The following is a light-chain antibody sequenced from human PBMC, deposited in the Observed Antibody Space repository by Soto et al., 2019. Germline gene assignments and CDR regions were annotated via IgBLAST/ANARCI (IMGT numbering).Light chain of an antibody. Sequence: DIQMTQSPSSLSASVGDTVTITCRASQNIEIYLNWYQQKAGTAPKVLISGASNLQRGVPSRFSGSGSGTDFTLTINNLQPEDFATYFCQQTFNVPPWTFGQGTKVDVK. CDR3: QQTFNVPPWT. J-gene: IGKJ1*01. V-gene: IGKV1-39*01. CDR2: GAS. CDR1: QNIEIY.